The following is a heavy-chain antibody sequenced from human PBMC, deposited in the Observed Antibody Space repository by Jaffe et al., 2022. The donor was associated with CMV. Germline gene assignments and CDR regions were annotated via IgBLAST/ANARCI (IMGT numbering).Heavy chain of an antibody. V-gene: IGHV2-70*01. CDR2: IDWDDDK. J-gene: IGHJ6*02. CDR3: ARMGILTGSPGSAYYYYYYGMDV. CDR1: GFSLSTSGMC. D-gene: IGHD3-9*01. Sequence: QVTLRESGPALVKPTQTLTLTCTFSGFSLSTSGMCVSWIRQPPGKALEWLALIDWDDDKYYSTSLKTRLTISKDTSKNQVVLTMTNMDPVDTATYYCARMGILTGSPGSAYYYYYYGMDVWGQGTTVTVSS.